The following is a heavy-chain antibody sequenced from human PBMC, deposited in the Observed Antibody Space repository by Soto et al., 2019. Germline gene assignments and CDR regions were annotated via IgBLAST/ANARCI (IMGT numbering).Heavy chain of an antibody. V-gene: IGHV1-3*01. D-gene: IGHD6-6*01. J-gene: IGHJ6*02. CDR3: ARRGSSSSSAYYYYGMDV. CDR1: GYTFTSYA. Sequence: ASVKVSCKASGYTFTSYAMQWVRQAPGQRLEWMGWINAGNGNTKYSQKFQGRVTITRDTSASTAYMELSSLRSEDTAVYYCARRGSSSSSAYYYYGMDVWGQGTTVTVSS. CDR2: INAGNGNT.